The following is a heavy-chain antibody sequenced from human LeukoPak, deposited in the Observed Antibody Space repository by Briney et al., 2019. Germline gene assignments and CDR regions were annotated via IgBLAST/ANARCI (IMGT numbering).Heavy chain of an antibody. Sequence: PSETLSLTCAVSGGSISSSNWWSWVRQPPGKGLEWIGTMYHSGSTNYNPSLKSRVTISVDTSKNQFSLKLSSVTAADTAVYYCARDKRLLVRWGFDPWGQGTLVTVSS. V-gene: IGHV4-4*02. J-gene: IGHJ5*02. CDR2: MYHSGST. CDR1: GGSISSSNW. CDR3: ARDKRLLVRWGFDP. D-gene: IGHD3-10*01.